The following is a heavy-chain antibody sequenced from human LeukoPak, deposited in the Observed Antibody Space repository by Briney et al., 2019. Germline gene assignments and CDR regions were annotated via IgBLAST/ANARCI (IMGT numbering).Heavy chain of an antibody. J-gene: IGHJ4*02. CDR2: ISYDGSNK. Sequence: GGSLRLSCAASGFTFSSYAMHWVHQAPGKGQEWVAVISYDGSNKYYADSVKGRFTISRDNSKNTLYLQMNSLRAEDTAVYYCARGSSGWSQGVDYWGQGTLVTVSS. CDR3: ARGSSGWSQGVDY. CDR1: GFTFSSYA. D-gene: IGHD6-19*01. V-gene: IGHV3-30-3*01.